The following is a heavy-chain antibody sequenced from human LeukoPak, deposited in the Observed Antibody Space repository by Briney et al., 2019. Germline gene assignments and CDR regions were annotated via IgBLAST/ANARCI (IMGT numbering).Heavy chain of an antibody. D-gene: IGHD2-2*01. V-gene: IGHV3-48*04. CDR1: AFTFSNFG. J-gene: IGHJ3*02. Sequence: PGGSLRLSCAASAFTFSNFGMNWVRQAPGKGLEWVSYISSSSDARSYADSVKGRFTISRDNAQNSLYLQMNSLRAEDTAVYYCARACSSTSCYVAFDIWGQGTMVTVSS. CDR3: ARACSSTSCYVAFDI. CDR2: ISSSSDAR.